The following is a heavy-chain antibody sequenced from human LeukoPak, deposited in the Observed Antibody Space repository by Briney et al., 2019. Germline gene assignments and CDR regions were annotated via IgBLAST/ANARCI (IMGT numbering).Heavy chain of an antibody. D-gene: IGHD6-13*01. J-gene: IGHJ4*02. CDR3: ARDRPLYSSSWYDY. V-gene: IGHV3-7*01. Sequence: GGSLRLSCAASGFTFSSYWMSWVRQAPGKGLEWVANIKQDGSEKYYVDSVKGRFTISRGNAKNSLYLQMNSLRAEDTAVYYCARDRPLYSSSWYDYWGQGTLVTVSS. CDR2: IKQDGSEK. CDR1: GFTFSSYW.